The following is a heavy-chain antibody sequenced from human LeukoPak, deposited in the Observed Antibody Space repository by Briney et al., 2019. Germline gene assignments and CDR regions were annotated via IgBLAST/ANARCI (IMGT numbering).Heavy chain of an antibody. D-gene: IGHD3-22*01. CDR2: IYYSGST. V-gene: IGHV4-31*03. CDR3: ARVIGGYYGRGAFDI. Sequence: SETLSLTCTVSGGSISSGGYYWSWIRQHPGKGLEWIVYIYYSGSTYYNPSLKSRVTISVDTSKNQFSLKLSSVTAADTAVYYCARVIGGYYGRGAFDIWGQGTMVTVSS. CDR1: GGSISSGGYY. J-gene: IGHJ3*02.